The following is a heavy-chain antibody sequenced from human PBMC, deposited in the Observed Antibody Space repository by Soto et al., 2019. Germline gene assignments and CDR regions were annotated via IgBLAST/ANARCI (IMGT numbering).Heavy chain of an antibody. D-gene: IGHD6-13*01. CDR2: IYSDGRT. V-gene: IGHV3-53*01. CDR3: ARCSGWYGQCYFDC. J-gene: IGHJ4*02. Sequence: GGSLRLSCAASGFIVSSSYMSWVRQAPGKGLEWVSVIYSDGRTYYADSVKGRFTISRDNSKNTLYLQMSSLSAEDTAVYYCARCSGWYGQCYFDCWGQGTLVTVSS. CDR1: GFIVSSSY.